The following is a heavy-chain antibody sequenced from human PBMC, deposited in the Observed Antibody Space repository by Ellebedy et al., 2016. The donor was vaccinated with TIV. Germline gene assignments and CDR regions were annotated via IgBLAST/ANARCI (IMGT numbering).Heavy chain of an antibody. V-gene: IGHV4-39*07. D-gene: IGHD2-2*01. CDR2: IDHSGTT. Sequence: MPSETLSLTCTVSGGSISSRSYFWGWLRQPPGKGLEWIGEIDHSGTTNYNPSLKSRVTISVDKSKNQFSLMLNSVTAADTAVYYCARDFCSSTSCLNYFDYWGQGALVTVSS. CDR3: ARDFCSSTSCLNYFDY. J-gene: IGHJ4*02. CDR1: GGSISSRSYF.